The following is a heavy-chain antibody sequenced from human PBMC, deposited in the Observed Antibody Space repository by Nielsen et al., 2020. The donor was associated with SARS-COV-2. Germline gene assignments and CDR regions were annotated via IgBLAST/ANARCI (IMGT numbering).Heavy chain of an antibody. J-gene: IGHJ4*02. CDR2: ISYDGSNK. CDR1: GFTFSSYA. Sequence: GGSLRLSCAASGFTFSSYAMHWVRQAPGKGLEWVAVISYDGSNKYYADSVKGRFTTSRDNSKNTLYLQMNSLRAEDTALYYCAKGGPGYISGWYLYYFDYWGQGTLVTVSS. D-gene: IGHD6-19*01. V-gene: IGHV3-30-3*01. CDR3: AKGGPGYISGWYLYYFDY.